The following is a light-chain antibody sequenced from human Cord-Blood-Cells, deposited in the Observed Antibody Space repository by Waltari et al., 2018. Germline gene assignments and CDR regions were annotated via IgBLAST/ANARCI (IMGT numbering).Light chain of an antibody. Sequence: QSALTQPASVSGSPGQSITISCTGTSSDVGGYHYVSWYQQHPGRAPKLMIYDVSKRPSGVSNRFSGSKSGNTASLTISGLQAEDEADYYCSSYTSSRYVFGTGTKVTVL. J-gene: IGLJ1*01. V-gene: IGLV2-14*01. CDR1: SSDVGGYHY. CDR2: DVS. CDR3: SSYTSSRYV.